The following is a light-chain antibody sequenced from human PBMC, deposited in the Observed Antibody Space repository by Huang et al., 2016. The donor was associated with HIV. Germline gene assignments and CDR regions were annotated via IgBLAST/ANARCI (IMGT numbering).Light chain of an antibody. CDR3: QQYGTSPKT. V-gene: IGKV3-20*01. CDR1: QSVINNS. CDR2: AAS. J-gene: IGKJ1*01. Sequence: EIVLTQSPGTLSLSLGERATLSCRASQSVINNSLAWYQQKPGQAPSLLIYAASSRATCIPARFRGSGSGTDFTLTISRLQPEDFAVFYCQQYGTSPKTFGQGTKVEI.